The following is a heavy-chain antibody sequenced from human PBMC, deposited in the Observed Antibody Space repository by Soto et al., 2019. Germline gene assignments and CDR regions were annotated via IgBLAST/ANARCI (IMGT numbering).Heavy chain of an antibody. V-gene: IGHV6-1*01. CDR1: VCSSTTS. CDR3: TRGGYNWFDP. J-gene: IGHJ5*02. CDR2: TYYRSKWYN. Sequence: VCSSTTSLNYKKQTPSRGLEWLGRTYYRSKWYNDYAVSVKSRITINPDTSKNQFSLQLNSVTPEDTAIYYGTRGGYNWFDPRGHGTSVTGS.